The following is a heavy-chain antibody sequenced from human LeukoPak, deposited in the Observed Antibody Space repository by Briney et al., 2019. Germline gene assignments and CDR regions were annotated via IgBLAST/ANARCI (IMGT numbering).Heavy chain of an antibody. D-gene: IGHD2-2*01. CDR2: IIPIFGTA. J-gene: IGHJ4*02. CDR1: GGTFSSYA. Sequence: ASVKVSCKASGGTFSSYAISWVRQAPGQGLEWMGGIIPIFGTANYAQKFQGGVTITADESTSTAYMELSSLRSEDTAVYYCVVVPAEGPYYFDYWGQGTLVTVSS. V-gene: IGHV1-69*13. CDR3: VVVPAEGPYYFDY.